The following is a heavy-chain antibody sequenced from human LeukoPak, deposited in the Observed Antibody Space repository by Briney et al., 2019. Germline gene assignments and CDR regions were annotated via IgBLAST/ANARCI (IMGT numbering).Heavy chain of an antibody. Sequence: GGSLRLSCAASGFTVSSNYMSWVRQAPGKGLEWVSVIYSGGSTYYADSVKGRFTISRDNSKNTLYLQMNSLRAEDTAVYYCARSYPAYSSGWYSFDPWGQGTLVTVSS. CDR1: GFTVSSNY. CDR3: ARSYPAYSSGWYSFDP. CDR2: IYSGGST. V-gene: IGHV3-66*01. J-gene: IGHJ5*02. D-gene: IGHD6-19*01.